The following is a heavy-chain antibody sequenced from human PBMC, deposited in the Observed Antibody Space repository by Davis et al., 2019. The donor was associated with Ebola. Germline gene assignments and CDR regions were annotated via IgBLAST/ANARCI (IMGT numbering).Heavy chain of an antibody. J-gene: IGHJ5*02. V-gene: IGHV1-18*01. CDR2: ISAYNGNT. CDR3: ARGHGSWYSSSWYQNWFDP. CDR1: GYSFTDDG. D-gene: IGHD6-13*01. Sequence: ASVKVSCKASGYSFTDDGISWVRQAPGQGLEWMGWISAYNGNTNYAQKLQGRVTMTRNTSISTAYMELSSLRSEDTAVYYCARGHGSWYSSSWYQNWFDPWGQGTLVTVSS.